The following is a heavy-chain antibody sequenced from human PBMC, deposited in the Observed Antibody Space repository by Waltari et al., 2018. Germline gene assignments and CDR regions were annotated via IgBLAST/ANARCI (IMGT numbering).Heavy chain of an antibody. CDR2: FPTRGGT. Sequence: QVQLQESGPGLVGPSETLSLTCSVSGDSIGSGNYYWGWIRQSAGTGLAWIGRFPTRGGTEYAASPQSRVTISKDTSTNRFSRKLTSVTATDTAVYYGTKSASCDMDPSCDVVAYWGQGTLVTVSA. J-gene: IGHJ4*02. V-gene: IGHV4-61*02. D-gene: IGHD2-15*01. CDR1: GDSIGSGNYY. CDR3: TKSASCDMDPSCDVVAY.